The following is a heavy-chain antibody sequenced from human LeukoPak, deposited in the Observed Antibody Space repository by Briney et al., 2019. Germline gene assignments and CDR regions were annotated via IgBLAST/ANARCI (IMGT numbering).Heavy chain of an antibody. CDR2: INPNSGGT. CDR1: GYTFTGYY. V-gene: IGHV1-2*04. CDR3: ARGDLLLWFGELAPNWFDP. J-gene: IGHJ5*02. Sequence: ASVKVSCTASGYTFTGYYMHWVRQAPGQGLEWMGWINPNSGGTNYAQKFQGWVTMTRDTSISTAYMELSRLRSDDTAVYYCARGDLLLWFGELAPNWFDPWGQGTLVTVSS. D-gene: IGHD3-10*01.